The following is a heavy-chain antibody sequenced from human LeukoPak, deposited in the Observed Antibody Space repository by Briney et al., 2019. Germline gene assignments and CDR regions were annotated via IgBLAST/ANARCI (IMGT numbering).Heavy chain of an antibody. J-gene: IGHJ4*02. CDR3: AKGHSSGYFDY. D-gene: IGHD3-22*01. Sequence: SGGSLRLSCAASGFTFSSYGMHWVRQAPGKGLEWVAVISYDGSNKYYADSVKGRFTISRDNSKNTLYLQMNSLRAVDTAVYYCAKGHSSGYFDYWGQGTLVTVSS. CDR2: ISYDGSNK. CDR1: GFTFSSYG. V-gene: IGHV3-30*18.